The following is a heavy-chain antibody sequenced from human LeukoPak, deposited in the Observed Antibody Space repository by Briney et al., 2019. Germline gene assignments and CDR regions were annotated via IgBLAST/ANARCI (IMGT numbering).Heavy chain of an antibody. V-gene: IGHV3-9*03. CDR1: GLNFNDYA. D-gene: IGHD2-2*01. J-gene: IGHJ2*01. CDR3: AKASADWYFDL. CDR2: ISWKSGTV. Sequence: GGSLRLPCAASGLNFNDYAMHWVRHAPGKGLGWVSGISWKSGTVAYADSVKGRFTISRDNSKKSLYLQMNSLRAEDMALYYCAKASADWYFDLWGRGTLVTVSS.